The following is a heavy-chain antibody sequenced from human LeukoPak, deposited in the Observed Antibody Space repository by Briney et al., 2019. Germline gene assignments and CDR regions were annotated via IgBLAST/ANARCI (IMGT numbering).Heavy chain of an antibody. J-gene: IGHJ4*02. CDR2: IFYTGST. V-gene: IGHV4-59*12. Sequence: SETLSLTCTVSGGSISRYYWSWIRQPPGKGLEWIGYIFYTGSTNYNPSLKSRVTISVDTSKNQFSLKLNSVTAADTAVYYCARNGVSSAYTAFDYWGQGTLVTVSS. D-gene: IGHD3-22*01. CDR3: ARNGVSSAYTAFDY. CDR1: GGSISRYY.